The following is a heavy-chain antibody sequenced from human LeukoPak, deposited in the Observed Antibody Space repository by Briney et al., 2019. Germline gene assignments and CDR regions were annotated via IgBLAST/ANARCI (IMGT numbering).Heavy chain of an antibody. V-gene: IGHV3-9*01. D-gene: IGHD3-10*01. J-gene: IGHJ6*02. CDR1: GLTFEDYA. CDR2: IAWNSGDI. CDR3: SKDMGGYYGSGSYYNSGMDV. Sequence: GGSLRLSCEGSGLTFEDYAMHWVRQAPGKGLEWVSGIAWNSGDIGYADSVKGRFTISRDNAQNSLYLQMNSLTTEDTAVYYCSKDMGGYYGSGSYYNSGMDVWGQGTTVTVS.